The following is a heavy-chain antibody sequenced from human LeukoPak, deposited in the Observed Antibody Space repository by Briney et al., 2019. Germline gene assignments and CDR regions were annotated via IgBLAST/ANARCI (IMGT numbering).Heavy chain of an antibody. CDR2: ISGSGSST. CDR1: RFTFSTHA. CDR3: AKARHHDYVWGSYRSEAAGAFEI. J-gene: IGHJ3*02. V-gene: IGHV3-23*01. D-gene: IGHD3-16*02. Sequence: GGSLRLSXAATRFTFSTHAMSWVRQAPVKGLEGVSRISGSGSSTYYADSVKSRFTISRDNSKNTVFLEVSSLRAEDTAVYYCAKARHHDYVWGSYRSEAAGAFEIWGQGTMVAVSS.